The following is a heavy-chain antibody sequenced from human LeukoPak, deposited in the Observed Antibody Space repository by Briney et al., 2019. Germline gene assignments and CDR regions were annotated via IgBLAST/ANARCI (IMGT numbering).Heavy chain of an antibody. CDR2: IYTSGST. J-gene: IGHJ4*02. CDR1: GGSISSYY. Sequence: SETLSLTCTVSGGSISSYYWSWVRQPAGKGLEWIGRIYTSGSTNYNPSLKSRFTMSVDTSKNPFSLKLSSVTAADTAVYYCTVVVPAAIPTDYWGQGTLVTVSS. CDR3: TVVVPAAIPTDY. V-gene: IGHV4-4*07. D-gene: IGHD2-2*01.